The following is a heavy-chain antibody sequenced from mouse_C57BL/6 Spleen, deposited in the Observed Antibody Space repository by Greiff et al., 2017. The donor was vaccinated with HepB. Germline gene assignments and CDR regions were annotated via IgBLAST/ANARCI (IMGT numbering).Heavy chain of an antibody. CDR1: GFTFSSYA. CDR3: ARGGTTVVPPYYAMDY. CDR2: ISDGGSYT. D-gene: IGHD1-1*01. V-gene: IGHV5-4*03. J-gene: IGHJ4*01. Sequence: EVKLVESGGGLVKPGGSLKLSCAASGFTFSSYAMSWVRQTPEKRLEWVATISDGGSYTYYPDNVKGRFTISRDNAKNNLYLQMSHLKSEDTAMYYWARGGTTVVPPYYAMDYWGQGTSVTVSS.